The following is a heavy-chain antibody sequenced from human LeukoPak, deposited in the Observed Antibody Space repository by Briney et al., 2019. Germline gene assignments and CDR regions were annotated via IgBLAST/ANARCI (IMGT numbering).Heavy chain of an antibody. Sequence: SETLSLTCTVSGGSISSYYWSWIRQPPGKGLEWIGYIYYSGSTNYNPSLKSRVTISVDTSKNQFSLKLSSVTAADTAVYYCARRLVVVVAATRGRWFDPWGQGTLVTVSS. J-gene: IGHJ5*02. D-gene: IGHD2-15*01. CDR3: ARRLVVVVAATRGRWFDP. CDR2: IYYSGST. V-gene: IGHV4-59*01. CDR1: GGSISSYY.